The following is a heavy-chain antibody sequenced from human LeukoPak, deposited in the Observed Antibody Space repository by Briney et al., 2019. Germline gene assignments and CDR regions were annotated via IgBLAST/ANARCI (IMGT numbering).Heavy chain of an antibody. CDR1: GFTFSSYG. V-gene: IGHV3-33*01. D-gene: IGHD2-15*01. J-gene: IGHJ5*02. CDR2: IWYDGSNK. Sequence: GGSLRLSCAASGFTFSSYGMHWVRQAPGKGLEWVAVIWYDGSNKYYADSVKGRFTISRDNSKNTLYLQMNSLRAENTAVYYCARLRRYCSGGSCFDWFDPWGQGTLVTVSS. CDR3: ARLRRYCSGGSCFDWFDP.